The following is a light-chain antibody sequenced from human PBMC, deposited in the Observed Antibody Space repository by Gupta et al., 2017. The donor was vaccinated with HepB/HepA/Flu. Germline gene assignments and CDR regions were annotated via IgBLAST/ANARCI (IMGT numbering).Light chain of an antibody. J-gene: IGLJ2*01. Sequence: SYVLTQPPSESVAPGETATISCGGNSIGSTNVHWYQQKTGQAPVLVVYDDDDRPSGIPERISGSKSGITATLTIGRVEAGDEADYYCQVWDESSEHVVFGGGTKLT. CDR2: DDD. CDR1: SIGSTN. V-gene: IGLV3-21*02. CDR3: QVWDESSEHVV.